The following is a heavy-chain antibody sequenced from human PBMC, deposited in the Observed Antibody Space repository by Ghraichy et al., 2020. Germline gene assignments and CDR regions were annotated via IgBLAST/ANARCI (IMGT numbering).Heavy chain of an antibody. Sequence: GGSLRLSCAASGFTFSSYAMSWVRQAPGKGLEWVANIKQDGSEYNYIDSVKGRFTISRDNAKNSLYLQMNSLRAEDTAVYYCASPRTLPYWGQGTLVTVSS. CDR3: ASPRTLPY. D-gene: IGHD1-14*01. V-gene: IGHV3-7*01. CDR2: IKQDGSEY. J-gene: IGHJ4*02. CDR1: GFTFSSYA.